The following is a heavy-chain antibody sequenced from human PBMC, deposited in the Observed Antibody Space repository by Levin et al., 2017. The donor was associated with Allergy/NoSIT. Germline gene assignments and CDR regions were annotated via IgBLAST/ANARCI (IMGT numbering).Heavy chain of an antibody. CDR3: ARAGGQTLDAFDI. Sequence: PGGSLRLSCAASGFTFSSYSMNWVRQAPGKGLEWVSSISSSSSYIYYADSVKGRFTISRDNAKNSLYLQMNSLRAEDTAVYYCARAGGQTLDAFDIWGQGTMVTVSS. J-gene: IGHJ3*02. CDR2: ISSSSSYI. D-gene: IGHD1-26*01. CDR1: GFTFSSYS. V-gene: IGHV3-21*01.